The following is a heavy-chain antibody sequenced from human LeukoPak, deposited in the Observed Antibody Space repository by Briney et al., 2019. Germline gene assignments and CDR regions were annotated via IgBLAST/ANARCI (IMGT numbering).Heavy chain of an antibody. D-gene: IGHD3-9*01. Sequence: ASVKVSCKASGYTFTSYGISWVRQAPGQGLEWMGWISAYNGNTNYAQKLQGRVTMTTDTSTSTAYMELRSLGSDDTAVYYCARGNGDILTGQHRYFDLWGRGTLVTVSS. V-gene: IGHV1-18*01. CDR2: ISAYNGNT. J-gene: IGHJ2*01. CDR1: GYTFTSYG. CDR3: ARGNGDILTGQHRYFDL.